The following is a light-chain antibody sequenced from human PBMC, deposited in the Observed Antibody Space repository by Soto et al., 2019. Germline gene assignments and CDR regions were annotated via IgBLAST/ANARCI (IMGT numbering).Light chain of an antibody. CDR1: QSISRY. CDR3: EHSYNGSFT. J-gene: IGKJ3*01. Sequence: DIQMTQSPSSLSASVGDRVTVTCRAGQSISRYLNWYQQRPGQAPKLLIYNASTLQTGVPSRFSGGGSGPDFTLTIGSLQPEDFATYYGEHSYNGSFTFGPGTKVDIE. V-gene: IGKV1-39*01. CDR2: NAS.